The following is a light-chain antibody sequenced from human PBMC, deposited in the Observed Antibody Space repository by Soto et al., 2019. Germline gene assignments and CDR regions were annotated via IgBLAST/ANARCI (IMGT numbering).Light chain of an antibody. Sequence: QSALTQPASVSGPPGQSITISCTGTSRDVGAYNYVSWYQQYPGKAPRLIIYHVSNLPSGVSDRFSGSKSGSSASLTISGLQAEDEADYYCSSYTSTSTYVFGTGTKLTVL. CDR3: SSYTSTSTYV. CDR1: SRDVGAYNY. CDR2: HVS. V-gene: IGLV2-14*01. J-gene: IGLJ1*01.